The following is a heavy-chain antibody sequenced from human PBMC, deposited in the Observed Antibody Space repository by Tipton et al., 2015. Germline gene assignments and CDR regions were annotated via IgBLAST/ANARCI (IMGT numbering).Heavy chain of an antibody. V-gene: IGHV3-23*04. D-gene: IGHD3-22*01. Sequence: VQLVQSGGGVVRPGTSLRLSCAASGFTFSSYNMNWVRQAPGKGLEWVSAIGGSGGSTYYADSVKGRFTISRDNSKNTLYLQMNSLRAEDTAVYYCAQDLSMVGYDGSGGTCNYWGQGTLVTVSS. CDR3: AQDLSMVGYDGSGGTCNY. CDR2: IGGSGGST. J-gene: IGHJ4*02. CDR1: GFTFSSYN.